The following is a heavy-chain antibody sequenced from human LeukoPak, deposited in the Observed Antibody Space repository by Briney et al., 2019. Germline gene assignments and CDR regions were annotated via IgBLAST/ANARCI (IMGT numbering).Heavy chain of an antibody. Sequence: ASVKVSCKASGYTFTSYYMHWVRQAPGQGLEWMGIINPSGGSTSYAQKFQGRVTMTRDTSTSTVYMELSGLRSEDTAVYYCARTISGYRPSDVWGQGTTVTVSS. J-gene: IGHJ6*02. CDR1: GYTFTSYY. CDR2: INPSGGST. V-gene: IGHV1-46*01. D-gene: IGHD3-22*01. CDR3: ARTISGYRPSDV.